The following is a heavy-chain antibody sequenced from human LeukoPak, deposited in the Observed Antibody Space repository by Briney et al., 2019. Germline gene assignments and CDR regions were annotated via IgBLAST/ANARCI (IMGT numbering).Heavy chain of an antibody. Sequence: SETLSLTCTVSGYSISSGYYWGWIRQPPGKGLEWIGSIFHSGSTYYNPSLKSRVTISVDTSKNQFSLKLTSVTAADTAVYYCARSWFSTGPADYWGQGTLVTVSS. CDR2: IFHSGST. V-gene: IGHV4-38-2*02. CDR1: GYSISSGYY. D-gene: IGHD6-13*01. J-gene: IGHJ4*02. CDR3: ARSWFSTGPADY.